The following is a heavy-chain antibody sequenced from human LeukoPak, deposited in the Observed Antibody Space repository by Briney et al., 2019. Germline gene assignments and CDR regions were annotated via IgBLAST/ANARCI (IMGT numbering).Heavy chain of an antibody. J-gene: IGHJ4*02. CDR1: GFVCSAFW. CDR2: IKQDGSEK. Sequence: PGGSLRLSCAASGFVCSAFWMSWVRQAPGKGLEWVANIKQDGSEKYYEDSVKGRFTISRDNARNTLFLQMDSLRAEDTAVYYCARESVRRISMRSKGFFDYWGRGTRVTVSS. CDR3: ARESVRRISMRSKGFFDY. V-gene: IGHV3-7*01. D-gene: IGHD3-22*01.